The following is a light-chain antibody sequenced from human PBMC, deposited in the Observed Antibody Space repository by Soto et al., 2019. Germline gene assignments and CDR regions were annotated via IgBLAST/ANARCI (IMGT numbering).Light chain of an antibody. J-gene: IGKJ1*01. V-gene: IGKV4-1*01. CDR2: WAS. Sequence: DIVMTQSPDSLAVSLGEWATINCKSSQSVLSSSNNKNYLGWEQQKTGQPPKLLIYWASTRESGVPDRLTGSGSRTDFTLTLSSLQAGDVAVYYCHQYHSNPWTFRQGTKVEMK. CDR3: HQYHSNPWT. CDR1: QSVLSSSNNKNY.